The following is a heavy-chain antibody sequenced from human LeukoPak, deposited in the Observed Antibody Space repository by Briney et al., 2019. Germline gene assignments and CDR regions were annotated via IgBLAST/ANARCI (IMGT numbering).Heavy chain of an antibody. Sequence: ASVKVSCKASGYTFTSYGISWVRQAPGQGLEWMGWISAYNGNTNYAQKLQGRVTMTTDTSTSTAYMELRSLRSDDTAVYYCARDAMIVVVITTSYYYGMDVWGQGTTVTVSS. J-gene: IGHJ6*02. V-gene: IGHV1-18*01. CDR2: ISAYNGNT. CDR3: ARDAMIVVVITTSYYYGMDV. CDR1: GYTFTSYG. D-gene: IGHD3-22*01.